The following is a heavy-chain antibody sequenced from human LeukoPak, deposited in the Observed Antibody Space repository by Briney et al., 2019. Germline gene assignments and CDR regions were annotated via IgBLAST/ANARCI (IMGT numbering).Heavy chain of an antibody. J-gene: IGHJ4*02. Sequence: PSETLSLTCAVSGASVSDASYYWNWIRQIPGQGLEWIAYIYYSGSTYRSPSLKSRVSLSIDTSKDQFSLKLSSVTAADTAVYYCRSTGLRYFDWFPGEPDYWGQGTLVTVSS. CDR3: RSTGLRYFDWFPGEPDY. CDR2: IYYSGST. CDR1: GASVSDASYY. V-gene: IGHV4-31*11. D-gene: IGHD3-9*01.